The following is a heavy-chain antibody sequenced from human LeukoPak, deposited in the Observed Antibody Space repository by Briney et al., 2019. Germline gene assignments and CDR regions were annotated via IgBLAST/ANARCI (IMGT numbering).Heavy chain of an antibody. V-gene: IGHV4-38-2*02. CDR2: IYHSGST. D-gene: IGHD3-3*01. J-gene: IGHJ5*02. Sequence: SETPSLTCTVSGYSISSGYYWGWIRQPPGKGLEWIGSIYHSGSTYYNPSLKSRVTISVDTSKNQFSLKLSSVTAADTAVYYCARDFPWYYDFWSGCQNWFDPWGQGTLVTVSS. CDR3: ARDFPWYYDFWSGCQNWFDP. CDR1: GYSISSGYY.